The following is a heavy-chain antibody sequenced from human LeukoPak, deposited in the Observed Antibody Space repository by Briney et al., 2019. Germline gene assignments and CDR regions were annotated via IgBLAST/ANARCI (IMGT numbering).Heavy chain of an antibody. CDR1: GGSFSGYY. CDR3: ARDGERWLIRTRGFDY. V-gene: IGHV4-34*01. CDR2: IYHSGDT. J-gene: IGHJ4*02. D-gene: IGHD5-24*01. Sequence: KPSETLSLTCAVYGGSFSGYYWSWIRQPPGMGLEWIGQIYHSGDTKYNGSLKSRVTISVDTSKNQFSLKLSSVTAADTAVYYCARDGERWLIRTRGFDYWGQGTLVTVSS.